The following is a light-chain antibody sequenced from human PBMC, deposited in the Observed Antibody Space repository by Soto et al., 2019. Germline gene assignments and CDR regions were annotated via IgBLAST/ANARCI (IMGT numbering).Light chain of an antibody. V-gene: IGKV1-5*03. CDR2: RAS. J-gene: IGKJ1*01. Sequence: DIQMTQSPSALSASVGDRITITCRASQNIHSWLAWYQQKPGKPPKLLIYRASTLEGGVPARFSGSGSGTEFTLTLSSLQPDDFATYYCQQYDNFSTFGQGTKVEVK. CDR1: QNIHSW. CDR3: QQYDNFST.